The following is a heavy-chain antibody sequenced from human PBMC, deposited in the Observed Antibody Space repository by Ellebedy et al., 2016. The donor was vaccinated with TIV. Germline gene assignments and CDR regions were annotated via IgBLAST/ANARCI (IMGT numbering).Heavy chain of an antibody. CDR3: AKIGAAGIPFYYYYYGMDV. D-gene: IGHD6-13*01. V-gene: IGHV3-30*02. J-gene: IGHJ6*02. CDR2: IRYDGSNK. CDR1: GFTFSSYG. Sequence: GESLKISCAASGFTFSSYGMHWVRQAPGKGLEWVAFIRYDGSNKYYAASVKGRFTISRDNSKNTLYLQMNSLRAEDAAVYYCAKIGAAGIPFYYYYYGMDVWGQGTTVTVSS.